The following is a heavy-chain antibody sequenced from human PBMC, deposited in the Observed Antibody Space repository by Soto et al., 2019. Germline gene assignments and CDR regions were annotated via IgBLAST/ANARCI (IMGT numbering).Heavy chain of an antibody. CDR3: ARASISRIIVVTPDAFDI. V-gene: IGHV4-59*01. CDR1: GGSISSYY. J-gene: IGHJ3*02. CDR2: IYYSGST. D-gene: IGHD3-22*01. Sequence: PSETLSLTCTVSGGSISSYYWSWLRQPPGKGLEWIGYIYYSGSTNYNPSLKSRVTISVDTSKSQFSLKLSSVTAADTAVYYCARASISRIIVVTPDAFDIWGQGTMVT.